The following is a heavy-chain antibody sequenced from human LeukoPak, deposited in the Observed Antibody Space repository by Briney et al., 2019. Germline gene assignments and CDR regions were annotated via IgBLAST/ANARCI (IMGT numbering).Heavy chain of an antibody. D-gene: IGHD3-10*01. CDR1: GYTFTGYY. V-gene: IGHV1-2*02. Sequence: ASVKVSCKASGYTFTGYYMHWVRQAPGQGLEWMGWINPNSGGTNYAQKFQGRVTMTRDTSTSTAYMELSRLRSDDTAVYYCARDTYYYGSGSYYIPNWFDPSGQGTLVTVSS. CDR3: ARDTYYYGSGSYYIPNWFDP. J-gene: IGHJ5*02. CDR2: INPNSGGT.